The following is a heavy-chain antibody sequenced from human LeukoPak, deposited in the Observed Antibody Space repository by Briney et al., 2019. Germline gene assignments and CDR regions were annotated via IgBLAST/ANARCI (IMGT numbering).Heavy chain of an antibody. CDR2: IYSGGST. J-gene: IGHJ6*02. Sequence: PGGSLRLSCAASGFTVSSNYMSWVRQAPGKGLEWASVIYSGGSTYYADSVKGRFTISRDNSKNTLYLQMNSLRAEDTAVYYCARAGTTVTIAAGAYYYYGMDVWGQGTTVTVSS. V-gene: IGHV3-66*01. CDR1: GFTVSSNY. D-gene: IGHD4-17*01. CDR3: ARAGTTVTIAAGAYYYYGMDV.